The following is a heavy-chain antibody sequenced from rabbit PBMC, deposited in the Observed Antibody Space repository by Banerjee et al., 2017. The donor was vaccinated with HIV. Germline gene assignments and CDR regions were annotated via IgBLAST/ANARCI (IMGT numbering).Heavy chain of an antibody. V-gene: IGHV1S45*01. CDR1: GFSFSSSYW. D-gene: IGHD6-1*01. J-gene: IGHJ4*01. CDR3: ARDDAYDGDGYAFNL. Sequence: QEQLVESGGDLVQPEGSLTLTCTASGFSFSSSYWICWVRQAPGKGLEWIACIYVGSSGSTAYARWAKGRFTISKSSATAVTLQVSSLTAADAAAYFCARDDAYDGDGYAFNLWGQGTLVTVS. CDR2: IYVGSSGST.